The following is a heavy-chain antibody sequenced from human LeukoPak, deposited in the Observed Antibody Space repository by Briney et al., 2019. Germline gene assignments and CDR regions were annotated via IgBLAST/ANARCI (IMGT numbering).Heavy chain of an antibody. CDR1: GGTFSSYA. V-gene: IGHV1-69*04. Sequence: GASVKVSCKASGGTFSSYAISWVRQAPGQGLEWMGRIIPILGIANYAQKFQGRVTITADKSTSTAYMELRSLRSDDTAVYYCAISGYSSSWYVRSPGVGSSYYFDYWGQGTLVTVSS. J-gene: IGHJ4*02. CDR3: AISGYSSSWYVRSPGVGSSYYFDY. D-gene: IGHD6-13*01. CDR2: IIPILGIA.